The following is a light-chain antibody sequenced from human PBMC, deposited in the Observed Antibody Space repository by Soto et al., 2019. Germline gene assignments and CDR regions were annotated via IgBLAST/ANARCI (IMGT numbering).Light chain of an antibody. J-gene: IGLJ2*01. CDR2: GNR. CDR1: SSNIGAGYD. V-gene: IGLV1-40*01. Sequence: QSVLTQPPSVSGAPGQRVTISCTGSSSNIGAGYDVHWYQQLPGTAPKLVIYGNRNRPSGVPDRFSGSKPGTSASLAITGLQAEDEADYYCQSYDSSLSGSKVVFGGGTKLTVL. CDR3: QSYDSSLSGSKVV.